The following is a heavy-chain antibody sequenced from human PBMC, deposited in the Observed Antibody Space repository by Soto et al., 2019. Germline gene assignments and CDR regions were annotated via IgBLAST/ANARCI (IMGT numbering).Heavy chain of an antibody. CDR3: ARSGYCSSTSCYTAYYYGMDV. Sequence: SVKVSCKASGGTFSSYAISWVRQAPGQGLEWMGGIIPIFGTANYAQKFQGRVTITADESTSTAYMELSSLRSEETAVYYCARSGYCSSTSCYTAYYYGMDVWG. D-gene: IGHD2-2*02. V-gene: IGHV1-69*13. J-gene: IGHJ6*02. CDR2: IIPIFGTA. CDR1: GGTFSSYA.